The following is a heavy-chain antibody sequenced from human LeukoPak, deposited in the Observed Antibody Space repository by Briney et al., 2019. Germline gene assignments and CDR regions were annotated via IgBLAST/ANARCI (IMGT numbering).Heavy chain of an antibody. CDR2: IYYSGST. D-gene: IGHD3-22*01. V-gene: IGHV4-39*07. J-gene: IGHJ4*02. Sequence: PSETLTLTCTVSGGSISSSSYYWGWIRQPPGKGLEWIGSIYYSGSTYYNPPLKSRVTISVDTSKNQFSLKLSSVTAADTAVYYCARAPPAYYYDSSGYYFDYWGQGTLVTVSS. CDR1: GGSISSSSYY. CDR3: ARAPPAYYYDSSGYYFDY.